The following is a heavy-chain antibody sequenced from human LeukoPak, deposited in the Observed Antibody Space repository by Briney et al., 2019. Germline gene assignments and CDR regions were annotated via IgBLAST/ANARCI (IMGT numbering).Heavy chain of an antibody. CDR3: ARSVRGAMSGYYYYLDV. Sequence: PSETLSLTWTVSIVPHNTIIYYLGWAPHPPGTALEWIWNIFYSGSTYYNPSLKSRVTISVDTSKNLFSLKLSSLTAPYPAVLCCARSVRGAMSGYYYYLDVWGKGTTVTISS. CDR1: IVPHNTIIYY. J-gene: IGHJ6*03. CDR2: IFYSGST. D-gene: IGHD3-10*01. V-gene: IGHV4-39*07.